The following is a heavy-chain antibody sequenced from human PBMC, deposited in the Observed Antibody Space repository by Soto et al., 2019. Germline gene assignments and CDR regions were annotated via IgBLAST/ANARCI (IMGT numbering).Heavy chain of an antibody. V-gene: IGHV4-59*01. J-gene: IGHJ6*03. Sequence: SETLSLTCTVSGGSISSYYWSWIRQPPGKGLEWIGDIYYSGSTNYNPSLKSRVTISVDTSKNQFSLKLSSVTAADTAVYYCARVGNCYGSGSYFYYYYYYMDVWGKGTTVTVSS. D-gene: IGHD3-10*01. CDR1: GGSISSYY. CDR3: ARVGNCYGSGSYFYYYYYYMDV. CDR2: IYYSGST.